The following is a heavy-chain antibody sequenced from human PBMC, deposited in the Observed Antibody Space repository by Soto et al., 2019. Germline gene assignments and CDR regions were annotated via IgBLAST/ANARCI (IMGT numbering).Heavy chain of an antibody. Sequence: QGQLVQSGGEVKKPGASVKVSCKASGYTFTRYGISWVRQAPGQGLEWMGWISGYNGDTKYAQKFQGRDTMTVDTSRTTAYMELRSLTSDDRAVYYCAKNGQPPYYYYGMDVWGQGTTVTVSS. CDR1: GYTFTRYG. CDR3: AKNGQPPYYYYGMDV. D-gene: IGHD2-8*01. J-gene: IGHJ6*02. V-gene: IGHV1-18*01. CDR2: ISGYNGDT.